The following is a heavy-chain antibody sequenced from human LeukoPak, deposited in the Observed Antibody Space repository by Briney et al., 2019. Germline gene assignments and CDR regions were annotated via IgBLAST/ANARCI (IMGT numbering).Heavy chain of an antibody. J-gene: IGHJ4*02. D-gene: IGHD2/OR15-2a*01. CDR2: IYHSGST. Sequence: SETLSLTCTVSGGSIGSGGYYWSWIRQPPGKGLEWIGYIYHSGSTYYNPSLKSRVTISVDRSKNQFSPKLSSVTAADTAVYYCAREDPVQFLEDYWGQGTLVTVSS. CDR1: GGSIGSGGYY. CDR3: AREDPVQFLEDY. V-gene: IGHV4-30-2*01.